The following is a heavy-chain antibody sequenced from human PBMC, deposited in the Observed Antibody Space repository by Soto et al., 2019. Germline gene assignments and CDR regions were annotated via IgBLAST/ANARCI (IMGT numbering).Heavy chain of an antibody. V-gene: IGHV1-18*01. D-gene: IGHD3-3*01. CDR3: ARDKGPYYDFWSGYSLGSLGYYGMDV. CDR2: ISAYNGNT. Sequence: ASVKVSCKASGYTFTNSGINWVRQAPGQGLEWTGWISAYNGNTNYAQKLQGRVTMTTDTSTSTAYMELRSLRSDDTAVYYCARDKGPYYDFWSGYSLGSLGYYGMDVWGQGTTVTVSS. J-gene: IGHJ6*02. CDR1: GYTFTNSG.